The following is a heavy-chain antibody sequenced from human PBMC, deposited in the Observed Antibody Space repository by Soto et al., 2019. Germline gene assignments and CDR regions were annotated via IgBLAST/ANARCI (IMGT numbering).Heavy chain of an antibody. D-gene: IGHD2-15*01. CDR1: GFTFSSYG. CDR2: IWYDGSNK. J-gene: IGHJ3*02. CDR3: ARERPCGSCPRGAFDI. Sequence: GGSLRLSCAASGFTFSSYGMHWVRQAPGKGLEWVAVIWYDGSNKYYADSVKGRFTISRDKSKNTLYLQMNSLRAEDTAVYYCARERPCGSCPRGAFDIWGQGTMVTVSS. V-gene: IGHV3-33*01.